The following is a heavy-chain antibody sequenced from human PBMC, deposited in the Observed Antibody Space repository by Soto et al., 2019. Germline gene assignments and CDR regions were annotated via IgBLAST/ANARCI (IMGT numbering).Heavy chain of an antibody. Sequence: SETLSLTCTVSGGSIYRSGYYWGWIRQPPGRGLEWIGNIDYNGVTSSNPSLKSRVTISRDTSKNQFSLKLTSVTAADTALYYCGKVLVGATAHSYSDSWGPGTLGTVSS. CDR2: IDYNGVT. CDR3: GKVLVGATAHSYSDS. V-gene: IGHV4-39*01. J-gene: IGHJ4*02. D-gene: IGHD2-15*01. CDR1: GGSIYRSGYY.